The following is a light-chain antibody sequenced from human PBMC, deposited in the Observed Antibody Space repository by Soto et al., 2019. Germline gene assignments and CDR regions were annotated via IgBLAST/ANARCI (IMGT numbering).Light chain of an antibody. J-gene: IGLJ1*01. V-gene: IGLV2-14*01. CDR1: SSDTAGYNY. CDR3: SSYTTSNTPLYV. CDR2: EVS. Sequence: QSALTQPASVSGSPGQSITISCTGTSSDTAGYNYVSWYQQHPGKAPKLMIYEVSNRPSGVSNRFSGSQSGNMASLTISGLQAEDEANYYCSSYTTSNTPLYVFGTGTKVTVL.